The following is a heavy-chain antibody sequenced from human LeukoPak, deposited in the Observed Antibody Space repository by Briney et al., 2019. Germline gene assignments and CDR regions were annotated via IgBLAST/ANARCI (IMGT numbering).Heavy chain of an antibody. CDR2: VHTSGST. Sequence: SETLSLTCTVSGGSITSYYWSWIRQPAGKGLEWIGRVHTSGSTNYNPSLKSRVTMSVDTAKNQFPLKLSSVTAADTAVYYCARDLLYSSSSDGQGYWGQGTLVTVSS. J-gene: IGHJ4*02. CDR1: GGSITSYY. D-gene: IGHD6-6*01. V-gene: IGHV4-4*07. CDR3: ARDLLYSSSSDGQGY.